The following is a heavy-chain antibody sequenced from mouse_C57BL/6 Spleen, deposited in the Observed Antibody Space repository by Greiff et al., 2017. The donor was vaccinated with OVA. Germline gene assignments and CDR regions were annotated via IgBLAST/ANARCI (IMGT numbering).Heavy chain of an antibody. V-gene: IGHV1-20*01. J-gene: IGHJ1*03. Sequence: EVQLQQSGPELVKPGDSVKISCKASGYSFTGYFMNWVMQSHGKSLEWIGRINPYNGDTFYNQKFKGKATLTVDKSSSTAHMELRSLTSEDSAVYYCARNWVTTVVDWYFDVWGTGTTVTVSS. CDR1: GYSFTGYF. CDR2: INPYNGDT. CDR3: ARNWVTTVVDWYFDV. D-gene: IGHD1-1*01.